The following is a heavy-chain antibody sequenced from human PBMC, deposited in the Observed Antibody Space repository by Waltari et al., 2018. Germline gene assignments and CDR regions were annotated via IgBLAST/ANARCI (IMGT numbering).Heavy chain of an antibody. D-gene: IGHD2-21*01. J-gene: IGHJ4*02. CDR1: GSTFTSYD. CDR3: ARGYRIPKPYWGY. V-gene: IGHV1-8*02. CDR2: MNPNSGNT. Sequence: QVQLVQSGAEVRKPGASVKVSCKAFGSTFTSYDINWLRQASGQGLEWMGWMNPNSGNTGYEQKFQGRVTMTRNTSISTAYMELSSLRSEDTAVYYCARGYRIPKPYWGYWGQGTLVTVSS.